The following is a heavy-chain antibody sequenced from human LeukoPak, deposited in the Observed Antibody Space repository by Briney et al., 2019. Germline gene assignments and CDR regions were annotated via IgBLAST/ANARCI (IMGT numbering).Heavy chain of an antibody. V-gene: IGHV4-39*01. CDR3: ARQSMAAANWFDP. D-gene: IGHD5-24*01. CDR1: GGSISSGGYY. CDR2: IYYSGST. J-gene: IGHJ5*02. Sequence: SETLSLTCTVSGGSISSGGYYWSWIRQHPGKGLEWIGYIYYSGSTYYNPSLKSRVTISVDTSKNQFSLKLNSVTAADTAVYYCARQSMAAANWFDPWGQGTLVTVSS.